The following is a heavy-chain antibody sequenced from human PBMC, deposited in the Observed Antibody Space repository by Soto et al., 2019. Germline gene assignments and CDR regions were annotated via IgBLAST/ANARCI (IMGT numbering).Heavy chain of an antibody. D-gene: IGHD6-13*01. CDR3: ARDSSSWYWYFDY. CDR2: IYSGGST. CDR1: GFTVSSNY. V-gene: IGHV3-66*01. Sequence: GGSLRLSCAASGFTVSSNYMSWVRQAPGKGLEWVSVIYSGGSTYYADSVKGRFTISRDNSKNTLYLQMNSLRAEDTAVYYCARDSSSWYWYFDYWGQGTLVTVS. J-gene: IGHJ4*02.